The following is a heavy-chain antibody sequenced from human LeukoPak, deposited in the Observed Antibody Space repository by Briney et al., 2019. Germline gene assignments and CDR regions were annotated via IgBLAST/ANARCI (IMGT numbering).Heavy chain of an antibody. CDR1: GFTVSSNY. D-gene: IGHD3-22*01. J-gene: IGHJ2*01. CDR2: IYSGGST. V-gene: IGHV3-53*01. CDR3: ARDRRDYDSSGYYKNNYWYFDL. Sequence: GGSLRLSCAASGFTVSSNYMSWVRQAPGKGLEWVSLIYSGGSTYYADSVKGRFTISRDNSKNTLYLQMNSLRAQDTAVYYCARDRRDYDSSGYYKNNYWYFDLWAVAPWSLSPQ.